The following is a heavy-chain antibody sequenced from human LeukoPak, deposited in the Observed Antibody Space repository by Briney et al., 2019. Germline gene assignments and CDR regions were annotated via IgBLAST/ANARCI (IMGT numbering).Heavy chain of an antibody. Sequence: SETLSLTCTVSGGSISSSSYYWGWIRQPPGKGLEWIGSIYYSGSTYYNPSLKSRVTISVDTSKNQFSLKLSSVTAADTAVYYCASSDLYSSSWYYFDYWGQGTLVTVSS. CDR1: GGSISSSSYY. D-gene: IGHD6-13*01. V-gene: IGHV4-39*07. CDR3: ASSDLYSSSWYYFDY. J-gene: IGHJ4*02. CDR2: IYYSGST.